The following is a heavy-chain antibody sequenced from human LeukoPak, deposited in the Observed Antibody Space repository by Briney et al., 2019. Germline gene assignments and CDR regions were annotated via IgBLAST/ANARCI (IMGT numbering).Heavy chain of an antibody. CDR3: ARDKAGGSYLGGFDP. CDR1: GYTFTSYG. V-gene: IGHV1-18*01. CDR2: ISAYNGNT. J-gene: IGHJ5*02. D-gene: IGHD1-26*01. Sequence: ASVKVSCKASGYTFTSYGISWVRQAPGQGLEWMGWISAYNGNTNYAQKLQGRVTMTTDTSTSTAYMELRSLRSDDTAVYYCARDKAGGSYLGGFDPWGQGTLVTVSS.